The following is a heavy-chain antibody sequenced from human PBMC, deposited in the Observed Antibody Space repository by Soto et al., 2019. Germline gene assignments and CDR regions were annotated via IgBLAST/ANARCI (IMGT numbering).Heavy chain of an antibody. CDR3: ARGSFDDSSGYSDY. J-gene: IGHJ4*02. V-gene: IGHV3-66*01. CDR2: IYSGGST. CDR1: GFTVSSNY. Sequence: GGSLRLSCAASGFTVSSNYMSWVRQAPGKGLEWVSVIYSGGSTYYADSVKGRFTISRDNSKNTLYLQMNSLRAEDMAVYYCARGSFDDSSGYSDYWGQGTLVTVSS. D-gene: IGHD3-22*01.